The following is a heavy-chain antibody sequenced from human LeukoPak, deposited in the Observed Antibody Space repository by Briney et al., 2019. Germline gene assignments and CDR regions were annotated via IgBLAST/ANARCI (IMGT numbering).Heavy chain of an antibody. J-gene: IGHJ4*02. CDR2: IYSGGST. CDR3: ASVYDSSGYYY. V-gene: IGHV3-53*01. D-gene: IGHD3-22*01. CDR1: GFTVSSNY. Sequence: PGGSLRLSCAASGFTVSSNYMSWVRQAPGKGLEWVSVIYSGGSTYYADSVKGRFTISRDNSKNTLYLQMNSLRAEDTAVYYRASVYDSSGYYYWGQGTLVTVSS.